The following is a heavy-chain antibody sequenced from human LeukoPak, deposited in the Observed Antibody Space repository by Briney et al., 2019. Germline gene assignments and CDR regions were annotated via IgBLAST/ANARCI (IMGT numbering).Heavy chain of an antibody. CDR1: GYTFTGYY. Sequence: ASVKVSCKASGYTFTGYYMHWVRQAPGQGLEWMGWINPNSGGTNYAQKFQGWVTMTRDTSISTAYMELSRLRSDDTAVYYCARGGQLRDFDRTGDYYYGMDVWGKGTTVTVSS. CDR2: INPNSGGT. V-gene: IGHV1-2*04. D-gene: IGHD3-9*01. CDR3: ARGGQLRDFDRTGDYYYGMDV. J-gene: IGHJ6*04.